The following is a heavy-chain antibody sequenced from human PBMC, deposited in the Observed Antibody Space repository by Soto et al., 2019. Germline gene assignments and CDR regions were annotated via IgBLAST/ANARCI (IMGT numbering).Heavy chain of an antibody. Sequence: SETLSLTCTVSSDSISNYYCSWFRQPPGKGLEWIGYMHYNGYTSYNPSLRSRVTISVDTSKNQFSLKLTSVTVADTALYYCARLYGIAAAHYWGQGTLGTVST. CDR2: MHYNGYT. V-gene: IGHV4-59*08. J-gene: IGHJ4*02. CDR3: ARLYGIAAAHY. D-gene: IGHD6-13*01. CDR1: SDSISNYY.